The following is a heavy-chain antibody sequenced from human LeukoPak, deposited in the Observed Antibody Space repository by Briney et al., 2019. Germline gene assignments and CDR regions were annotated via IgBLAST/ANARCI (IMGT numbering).Heavy chain of an antibody. D-gene: IGHD3-10*01. CDR1: GGTFSSYA. J-gene: IGHJ5*02. CDR3: ARERGDYYGSGSPRGNWFDP. Sequence: SVKVSCKASGGTFSSYAISWVRQAPGQGLERMGGIIPIFGTANYAQKSQGRVTITADESTSTAYMELSSLRSEDTAVYYCARERGDYYGSGSPRGNWFDPWGQGTLVTVSS. V-gene: IGHV1-69*01. CDR2: IIPIFGTA.